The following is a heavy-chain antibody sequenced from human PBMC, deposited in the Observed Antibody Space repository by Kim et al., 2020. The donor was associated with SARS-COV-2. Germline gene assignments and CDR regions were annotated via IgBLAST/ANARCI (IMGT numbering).Heavy chain of an antibody. D-gene: IGHD2-2*01. J-gene: IGHJ4*03. CDR3: ARWDSSGTSRFFDY. Sequence: SETLSLTCTVSGISISSSSYYWGRIRQPPGKGQECIGSFYYSGNTYDNPSLKRRHIISVDTSKYLFSLKLSSVTAADTAVYYCARWDSSGTSRFFDY. CDR1: GISISSSSYY. CDR2: FYYSGNT. V-gene: IGHV4-39*01.